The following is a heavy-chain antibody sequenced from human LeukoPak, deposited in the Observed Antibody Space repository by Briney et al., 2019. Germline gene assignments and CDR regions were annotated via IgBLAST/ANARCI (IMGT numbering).Heavy chain of an antibody. CDR1: GFTFSSYS. CDR2: IRYDGSNK. Sequence: GGSLRLSFAASGFTFSSYSMNWVRQAPGKGLEWVAFIRYDGSNKYYADSVKGRFTISRDNSKNTLYLQMNSLRAEDTAVYYCAKDLLNYGFLEWSTSDYWGQGTLVTVSS. D-gene: IGHD3-3*01. J-gene: IGHJ4*02. CDR3: AKDLLNYGFLEWSTSDY. V-gene: IGHV3-30*02.